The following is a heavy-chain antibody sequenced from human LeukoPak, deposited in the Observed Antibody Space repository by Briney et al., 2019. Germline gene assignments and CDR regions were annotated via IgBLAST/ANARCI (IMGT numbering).Heavy chain of an antibody. Sequence: KPSETLSLTCTVSGGSISSYYWSWIRQPAGKGLEWIGRIYTSGSTNYNPSLKSRVTMSVDTSKNQFSLKLSSVTAADTAVYYCARSSITIFGVLYYFGYWGQGTLVTVSS. V-gene: IGHV4-4*07. CDR1: GGSISSYY. J-gene: IGHJ4*02. CDR2: IYTSGST. D-gene: IGHD3-3*01. CDR3: ARSSITIFGVLYYFGY.